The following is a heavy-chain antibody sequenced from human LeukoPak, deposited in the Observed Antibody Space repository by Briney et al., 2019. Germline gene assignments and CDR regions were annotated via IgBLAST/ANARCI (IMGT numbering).Heavy chain of an antibody. CDR2: INHSGST. CDR1: GGSINSNSYC. J-gene: IGHJ4*02. D-gene: IGHD3-16*01. CDR3: ARHKKAWGSYGGLFDY. Sequence: QSSETLSLTCTVSGGSINSNSYCWGWIRQPPGKGLEWIGEINHSGSTNYNPSLKSRVTISVDTSKNQFSLKLSSVTAADTAVYYCARHKKAWGSYGGLFDYWGQGTLVTVSS. V-gene: IGHV4-39*01.